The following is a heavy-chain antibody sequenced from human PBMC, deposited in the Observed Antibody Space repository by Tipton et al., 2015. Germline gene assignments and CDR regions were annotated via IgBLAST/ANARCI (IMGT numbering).Heavy chain of an antibody. CDR2: IYSSATT. CDR1: GGSISSYY. CDR3: ARTPLKDSGSYYYYGIDV. J-gene: IGHJ6*02. V-gene: IGHV4-59*01. D-gene: IGHD3-10*01. Sequence: TLSLTCTVSGGSISSYYWNWIRQSPGKGLEWIGYIYSSATTSYSSALRSRVTISVDTSKNQFSLKLSSVTAADTAVYFCARTPLKDSGSYYYYGIDVWGQGTTVTVSS.